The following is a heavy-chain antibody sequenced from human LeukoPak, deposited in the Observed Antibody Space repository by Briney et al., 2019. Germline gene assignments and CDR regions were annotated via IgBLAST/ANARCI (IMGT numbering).Heavy chain of an antibody. CDR1: GFTFSSYA. V-gene: IGHV3-23*01. J-gene: IGHJ4*02. CDR2: ISGSGGST. Sequence: GGSLRLSCAASGFTFSSYAMSWVRHAPGKGLVWVSPISGSGGSTYYADSVKGRFTISRDNSKNTLYLQMNSLRAEDTAVYYCAKAKKYCSGGSCYYFDYWGQGTLVTVSS. CDR3: AKAKKYCSGGSCYYFDY. D-gene: IGHD2-15*01.